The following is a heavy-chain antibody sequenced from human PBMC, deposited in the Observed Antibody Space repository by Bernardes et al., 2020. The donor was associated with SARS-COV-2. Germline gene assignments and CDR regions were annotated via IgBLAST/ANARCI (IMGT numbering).Heavy chain of an antibody. CDR1: GVTFSSYA. CDR3: ATVIPYDF. Sequence: GSLRLSCTASGVTFSSYAMSWVRQAPGKGLECVSTISGSGGGTYYADSVKGRFSISRDNSKNTVYLQMNSLRAEDTALYYCATVIPYDFWGQGTLVTVSS. J-gene: IGHJ4*02. V-gene: IGHV3-23*01. CDR2: ISGSGGGT. D-gene: IGHD2-21*01.